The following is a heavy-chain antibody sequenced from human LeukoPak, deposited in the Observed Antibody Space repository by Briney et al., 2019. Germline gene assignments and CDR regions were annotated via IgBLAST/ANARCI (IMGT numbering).Heavy chain of an antibody. CDR3: AKDPRVLRFLEWPNGGFDP. CDR2: ISSSGGGT. Sequence: HSGGSLRLSCAASGFTFSSYAMSWVRQAPGKGLEWVSAISSSGGGTYYADSVKGRFTISRDNSKNTLYLQMNSLRAEDTAVYYCAKDPRVLRFLEWPNGGFDPWGQGTLVTVSS. J-gene: IGHJ5*02. D-gene: IGHD3-3*01. CDR1: GFTFSSYA. V-gene: IGHV3-23*01.